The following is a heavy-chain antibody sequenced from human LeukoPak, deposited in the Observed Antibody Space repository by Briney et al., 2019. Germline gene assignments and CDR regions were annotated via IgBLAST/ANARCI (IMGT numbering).Heavy chain of an antibody. J-gene: IGHJ5*02. Sequence: SQTLSLTYAISGDSVSSNSAAWHWIRQSPSRGPEWLGRTYYRSKWYNDYAISVKSRITINPDTSKNQFSLQLNSVSPEDTAVYYCARGGWTSIWTWGQGTLVTVSS. CDR1: GDSVSSNSAA. D-gene: IGHD1-1*01. CDR3: ARGGWTSIWT. V-gene: IGHV6-1*01. CDR2: TYYRSKWYN.